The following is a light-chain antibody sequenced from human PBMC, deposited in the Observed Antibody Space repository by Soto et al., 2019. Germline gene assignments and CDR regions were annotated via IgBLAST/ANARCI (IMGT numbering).Light chain of an antibody. CDR1: QSIDSW. CDR3: QQYSTYWT. CDR2: KAS. Sequence: DIQMTQSPSTLSASVGDRVTISCRASQSIDSWLAWYQQKPGTPPNLLIYKASNLQSGVPSRFSGSGSGTDFTLNISSLQPDDFATYFCQQYSTYWTFGQGTKVVIK. J-gene: IGKJ1*01. V-gene: IGKV1-5*03.